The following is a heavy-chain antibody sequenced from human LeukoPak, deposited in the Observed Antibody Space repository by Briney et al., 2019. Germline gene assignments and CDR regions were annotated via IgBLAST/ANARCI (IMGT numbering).Heavy chain of an antibody. V-gene: IGHV3-11*04. CDR1: GFTVSSNY. Sequence: GGSLRLSCAASGFTVSSNYMSWVRQAPGKGLEWLAYISNSGSIRYYADSVKGRFTISRDNARNSLYLQMSSLRAEDTAVYYCAREHLAAAAADYWGQGTLVTVSS. CDR3: AREHLAAAAADY. J-gene: IGHJ4*02. D-gene: IGHD6-25*01. CDR2: ISNSGSIR.